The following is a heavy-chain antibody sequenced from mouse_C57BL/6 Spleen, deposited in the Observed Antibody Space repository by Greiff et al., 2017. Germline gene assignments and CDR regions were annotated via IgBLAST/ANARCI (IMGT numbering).Heavy chain of an antibody. CDR3: TVLRYWYFDV. J-gene: IGHJ1*03. CDR1: GFTFSNYW. V-gene: IGHV6-3*01. CDR2: IRLKSDNYAT. Sequence: EVQLVESGGGLVQPGGSMKLSCVASGFTFSNYWMNWVRQSPEKGLEWVAQIRLKSDNYATHYAESVKGRFTISRDDSKSSVYLQMNNLRAEDTGIYYCTVLRYWYFDVWGTGTTVTVSS.